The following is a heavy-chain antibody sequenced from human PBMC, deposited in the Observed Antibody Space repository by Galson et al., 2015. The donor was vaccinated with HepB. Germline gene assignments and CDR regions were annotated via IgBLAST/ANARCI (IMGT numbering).Heavy chain of an antibody. V-gene: IGHV4-59*08. CDR3: ARRGRELNMDV. D-gene: IGHD3-10*01. CDR2: IHYSGST. Sequence: ETLSLTCTVSGGSITTYYWSWIRQPPGKGLEWIGFIHYSGSTNYAPSLKGRVTMSVDTSKNQFSLKVNSVTAADAAVYFCARRGRELNMDVWGKGTMVTVAS. CDR1: GGSITTYY. J-gene: IGHJ6*04.